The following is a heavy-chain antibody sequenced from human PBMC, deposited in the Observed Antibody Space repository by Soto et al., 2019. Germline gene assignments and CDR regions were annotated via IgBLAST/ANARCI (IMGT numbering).Heavy chain of an antibody. V-gene: IGHV3-21*01. CDR2: ISSSSSYI. CDR3: ARDLTDPNYYYGMDV. D-gene: IGHD7-27*01. J-gene: IGHJ6*02. CDR1: GFTFSSYS. Sequence: EVQLVESGGGLVKPGGSLRLSCAASGFTFSSYSMNWVRQAPGKGLEWVSSISSSSSYIYYADSVKGRFTISRDNAKNSLYLQMNSLRAEDTAVYYCARDLTDPNYYYGMDVWGQGTTVTVSS.